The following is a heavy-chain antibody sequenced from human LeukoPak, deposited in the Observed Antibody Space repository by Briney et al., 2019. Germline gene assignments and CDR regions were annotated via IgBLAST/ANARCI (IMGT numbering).Heavy chain of an antibody. CDR3: ARGSRYYDFWSGYKSGHWFDP. CDR1: GFTFSSYG. D-gene: IGHD3-3*01. V-gene: IGHV3-33*01. J-gene: IGHJ5*02. Sequence: GGSLRLSCAASGFTFSSYGMHWVRQAPGKGLEWVASIWYDGSNKYNADSVKGRFTISRDNSKNTLYLQMNSLRAEDTAVYYCARGSRYYDFWSGYKSGHWFDPWGQGTLVTVSS. CDR2: IWYDGSNK.